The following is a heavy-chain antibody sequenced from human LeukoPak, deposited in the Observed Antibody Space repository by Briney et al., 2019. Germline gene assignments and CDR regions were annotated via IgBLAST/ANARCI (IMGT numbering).Heavy chain of an antibody. Sequence: GGSLRRSCSASGFTFSNYAIHWVRQAPGKGLEFVSAISPSGGSTYYADSVKGRFTISRDNSKNMLYLQMSSLRPEDTAVYYCVKLLVEMRVLLPYFDYWGQGTLVTVSS. CDR2: ISPSGGST. CDR3: VKLLVEMRVLLPYFDY. V-gene: IGHV3-64D*06. J-gene: IGHJ4*02. CDR1: GFTFSNYA. D-gene: IGHD2-15*01.